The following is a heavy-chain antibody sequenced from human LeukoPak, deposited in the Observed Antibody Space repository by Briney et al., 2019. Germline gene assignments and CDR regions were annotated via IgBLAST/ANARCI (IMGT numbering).Heavy chain of an antibody. V-gene: IGHV3-30*04. J-gene: IGHJ4*02. CDR2: ISYDGSNK. Sequence: GGSLRLSCAASGFTFSSYAMHWVRQAPGKGLEWVAVISYDGSNKYYADSVKGRFTISRDNSKNTLHLQMNSLRAEDTAVYYCAREGPNIAAAGMFDYWGQGTLVTVSS. D-gene: IGHD6-13*01. CDR1: GFTFSSYA. CDR3: AREGPNIAAAGMFDY.